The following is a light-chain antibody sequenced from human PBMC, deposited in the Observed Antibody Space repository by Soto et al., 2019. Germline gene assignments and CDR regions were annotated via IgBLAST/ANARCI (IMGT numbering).Light chain of an antibody. J-gene: IGKJ2*01. Sequence: DIQMTQSPSSLSASVGDRVTITCRASQIVRSNLNWYQQKPGKVPELLIYAASTLQPGVPSRFRGSGSGTDFTLTVSRLQPDDFATYHCQQTFSSQYTFGQGTKLEIE. CDR3: QQTFSSQYT. CDR1: QIVRSN. V-gene: IGKV1-39*01. CDR2: AAS.